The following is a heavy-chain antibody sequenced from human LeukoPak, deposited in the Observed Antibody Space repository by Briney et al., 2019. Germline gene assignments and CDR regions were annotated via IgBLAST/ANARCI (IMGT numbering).Heavy chain of an antibody. CDR3: ARVIVRSGSILPYYMDV. Sequence: ASVKVSCKASGYTFTGYYMHWVRQAPGQGLEWMGWINPNSGGTNYAQKFRGRVTMTRDTSISTAYMELSRLRSDDTAVYYCARVIVRSGSILPYYMDVWGKGTTVTVSS. V-gene: IGHV1-2*02. CDR2: INPNSGGT. D-gene: IGHD3-10*01. J-gene: IGHJ6*03. CDR1: GYTFTGYY.